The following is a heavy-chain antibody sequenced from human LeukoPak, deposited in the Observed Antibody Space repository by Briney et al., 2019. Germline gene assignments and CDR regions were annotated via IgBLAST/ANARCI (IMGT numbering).Heavy chain of an antibody. D-gene: IGHD1-1*01. CDR3: ASVIAGYLAYDS. V-gene: IGHV3-7*02. CDR1: GFTFSSYS. Sequence: GGSLRLSCAASGFTFSSYSMTWVRQAPGKGPEWVANIKEDGSATYYVDSVKGRFTISRDNAKKSLYLQMNSLRAEDTAVYYCASVIAGYLAYDSWGQGTLVTVSS. J-gene: IGHJ4*02. CDR2: IKEDGSAT.